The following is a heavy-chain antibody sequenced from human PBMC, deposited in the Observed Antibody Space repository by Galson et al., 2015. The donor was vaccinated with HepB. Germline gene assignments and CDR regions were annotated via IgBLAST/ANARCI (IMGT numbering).Heavy chain of an antibody. CDR3: ARLGHEGYHYYGMDV. J-gene: IGHJ6*02. CDR1: GYSFRNYW. Sequence: SGAEVKKPGESLKISCKASGYSFRNYWIGWARQMPGKGLECMGIIYPGDSETRYSPSFQGQVTLSADKSTNTAYLQWSSLKASDTAMYYCARLGHEGYHYYGMDVWGQGTTVTVSS. D-gene: IGHD2-2*01. V-gene: IGHV5-51*01. CDR2: IYPGDSET.